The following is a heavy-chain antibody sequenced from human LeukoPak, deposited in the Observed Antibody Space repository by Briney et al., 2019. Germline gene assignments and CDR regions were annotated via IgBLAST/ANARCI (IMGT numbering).Heavy chain of an antibody. V-gene: IGHV3-48*03. J-gene: IGHJ4*02. CDR3: AKKGRQVVTPLDY. CDR1: GFTFSSYE. D-gene: IGHD2-21*02. CDR2: ISSSGSTV. Sequence: GGSLRLSCAASGFTFSSYEMNWVRQAPGKGLEWVSYISSSGSTVYYADSVKGRFTISRDNSENTLYLQMNSLRAEDTAVYYCAKKGRQVVTPLDYWGQGILVTVSS.